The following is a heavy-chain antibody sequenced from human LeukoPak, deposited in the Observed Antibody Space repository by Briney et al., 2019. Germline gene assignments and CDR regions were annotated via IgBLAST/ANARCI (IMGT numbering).Heavy chain of an antibody. V-gene: IGHV4-34*01. Sequence: SETLSLTCAVYGGSFSGYYWSWIRQPPGKGLEWIGEINHSGSTNYNPSLKSRVTISVDTSKNQFSLKLSSVTAADTAVYYCARLSSGMGVFDYWGQGTLVTVSS. J-gene: IGHJ4*02. D-gene: IGHD1-1*01. CDR2: INHSGST. CDR3: ARLSSGMGVFDY. CDR1: GGSFSGYY.